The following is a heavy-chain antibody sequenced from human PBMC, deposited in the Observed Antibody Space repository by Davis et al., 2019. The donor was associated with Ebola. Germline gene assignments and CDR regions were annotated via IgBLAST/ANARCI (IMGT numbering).Heavy chain of an antibody. D-gene: IGHD2-15*01. CDR1: GGSISSGGYS. J-gene: IGHJ4*02. V-gene: IGHV4-30-2*01. CDR2: IYHSGST. Sequence: SETLSLTCAVSGGSISSGGYSWSWIRQPPGKGLEWIGYIYHSGSTYYNPSLKSRVTISVDRSKNQFSLKLSSVTAADTAVYYCAGRYCSGGSCYLGYWGQGTLVTVSS. CDR3: AGRYCSGGSCYLGY.